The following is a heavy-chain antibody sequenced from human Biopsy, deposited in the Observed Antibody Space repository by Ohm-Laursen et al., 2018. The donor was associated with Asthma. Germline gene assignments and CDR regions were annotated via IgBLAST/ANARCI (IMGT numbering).Heavy chain of an antibody. CDR2: INSVFGTT. CDR1: GGTFNTYV. V-gene: IGHV1-69*13. Sequence: GASVKVSCKSLGGTFNTYVIGWARQAPGQGLGWMGGINSVFGTTTYPQKFQDRATITADDSTSTVYMELSSLRSEDTAVYYCARKAGSCISRTCYSLDFWGQGTLVTVSS. CDR3: ARKAGSCISRTCYSLDF. J-gene: IGHJ4*02. D-gene: IGHD2-15*01.